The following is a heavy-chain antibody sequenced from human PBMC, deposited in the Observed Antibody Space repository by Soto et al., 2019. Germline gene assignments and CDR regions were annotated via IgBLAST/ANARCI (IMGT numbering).Heavy chain of an antibody. J-gene: IGHJ4*02. V-gene: IGHV4-39*07. CDR1: GGSISSSSYY. CDR2: IYYSGST. Sequence: SETLSLTCTVSGGSISSSSYYWGWIRQPPGKGLEWIGSIYYSGSTYCNPSLKSRVTISIDTSKNQFSLKLSSVTAADTAVYYCARSSNVWRDFDYWGQGTLVTVSS. D-gene: IGHD3-3*01. CDR3: ARSSNVWRDFDY.